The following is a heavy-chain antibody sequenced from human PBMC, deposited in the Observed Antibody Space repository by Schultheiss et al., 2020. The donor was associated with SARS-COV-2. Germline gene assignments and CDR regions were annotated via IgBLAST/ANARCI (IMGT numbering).Heavy chain of an antibody. V-gene: IGHV4-39*07. J-gene: IGHJ6*03. D-gene: IGHD3-9*01. CDR2: IYTSGST. Sequence: SQTLSLTCTVSGGSISSSSYYWGWIRQPPGKGLEWIGSIYTSGSTNYNPSLKSRVTISVDTSKNQFSLKLSSVTAADTAVYYCAAISNYYYYYLDIWGKGTTVTVSS. CDR3: AAISNYYYYYLDI. CDR1: GGSISSSSYY.